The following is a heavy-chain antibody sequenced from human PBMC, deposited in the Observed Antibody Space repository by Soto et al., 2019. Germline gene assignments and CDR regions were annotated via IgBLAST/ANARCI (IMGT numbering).Heavy chain of an antibody. CDR1: GFTVSSNY. D-gene: IGHD6-19*01. J-gene: IGHJ6*02. CDR2: IYSGGST. CDR3: ARVRGSGWYYYYYGMDA. Sequence: EVQLVESGGGLVQPGGSLRLSCAASGFTVSSNYMSWVRQAPGKGLEWVSVIYSGGSTYYADSVKGRFTISRDNSKNTLYLQMNSLRAEDTAVYYCARVRGSGWYYYYYGMDAWGQGTTVTVSS. V-gene: IGHV3-66*01.